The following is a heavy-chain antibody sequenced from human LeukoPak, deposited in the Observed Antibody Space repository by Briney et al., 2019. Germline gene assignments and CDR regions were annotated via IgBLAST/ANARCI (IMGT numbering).Heavy chain of an antibody. CDR3: ARDFLEISGSSWYFDY. CDR1: GFTFSSYS. V-gene: IGHV3-21*01. D-gene: IGHD6-13*01. J-gene: IGHJ4*02. CDR2: ISSSSSYI. Sequence: GGSLRLSCAASGFTFSSYSMNWVGQAPGKGLDWVSSISSSSSYIDYADSVKGRFTISRDNAKNSLYLQMNSLRAEDTAVYYCARDFLEISGSSWYFDYWGQGTLATVSS.